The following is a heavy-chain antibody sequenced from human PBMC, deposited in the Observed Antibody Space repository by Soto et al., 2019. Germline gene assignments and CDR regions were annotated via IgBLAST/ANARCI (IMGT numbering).Heavy chain of an antibody. J-gene: IGHJ2*01. D-gene: IGHD4-17*01. Sequence: SVKVSCKASGGTFSSYTISWVRQAPGQGLEWMGRIIPILGIANYAQKFQGRVTITADKSTSTAYMELSSLRSEDTAVYYCARATVTSYWYFDLWGRGTLVTVSS. CDR2: IIPILGIA. CDR3: ARATVTSYWYFDL. V-gene: IGHV1-69*02. CDR1: GGTFSSYT.